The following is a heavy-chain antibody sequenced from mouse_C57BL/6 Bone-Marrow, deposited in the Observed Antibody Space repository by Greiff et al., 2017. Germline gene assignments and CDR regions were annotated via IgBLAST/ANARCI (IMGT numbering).Heavy chain of an antibody. V-gene: IGHV5-4*01. CDR1: GFTFSSYA. Sequence: EVQLVESGGGLVKPGGSLKLSCAASGFTFSSYAMSWVRQTPEKRLEWVATISDGGSYTYYPDNVKGRFTISRDNAKNNLYLQMSHLKSEDTAMYYCARDRDYGSSPGYYAMDYWGQGTSVTVSS. J-gene: IGHJ4*01. CDR2: ISDGGSYT. CDR3: ARDRDYGSSPGYYAMDY. D-gene: IGHD1-1*01.